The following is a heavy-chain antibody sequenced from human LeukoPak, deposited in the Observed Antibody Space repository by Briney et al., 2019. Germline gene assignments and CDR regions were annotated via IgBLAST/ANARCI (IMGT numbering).Heavy chain of an antibody. CDR2: MNPNSGNT. J-gene: IGHJ5*02. Sequence: ASVKVSCKASGYTFTSYDINWVRQATGQGLEWMAWMNPNSGNTGYAQKFQGRVTMTRNTSISTAYMELSSLRSEDTAVYYCARGSSGRTRRSSWFDPWGQGTLVTVSS. CDR1: GYTFTSYD. CDR3: ARGSSGRTRRSSWFDP. D-gene: IGHD6-19*01. V-gene: IGHV1-8*01.